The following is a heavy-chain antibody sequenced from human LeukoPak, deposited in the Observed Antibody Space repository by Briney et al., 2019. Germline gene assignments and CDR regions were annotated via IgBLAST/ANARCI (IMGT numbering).Heavy chain of an antibody. D-gene: IGHD6-19*01. J-gene: IGHJ4*02. Sequence: GAALQISLKGSGXIFSNYCNSRVRQVPGRGLEMMGRIDPSDAYTNYRPSFQGHVTISADQSISTAYLQSSSLKASDTVMYYCARQIAVHGTRDIYWGQGTLVTVSS. CDR3: ARQIAVHGTRDIY. CDR1: GXIFSNYC. V-gene: IGHV5-10-1*01. CDR2: IDPSDAYT.